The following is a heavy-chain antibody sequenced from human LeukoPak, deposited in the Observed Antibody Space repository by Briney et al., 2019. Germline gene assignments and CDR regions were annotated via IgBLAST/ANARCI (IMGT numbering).Heavy chain of an antibody. CDR3: ARVIPRVGAAGRPPRYFDY. CDR2: ISYDGSNK. D-gene: IGHD6-13*01. V-gene: IGHV3-30*04. Sequence: GGSLRLSCAASGFTFSSYAMHWVRQAPGKGLEWVAVISYDGSNKYYADSVKGRFTISRDNSKNTLYLQMNSLRAEDTAVYYCARVIPRVGAAGRPPRYFDYWGQGTLVTVSS. J-gene: IGHJ4*02. CDR1: GFTFSSYA.